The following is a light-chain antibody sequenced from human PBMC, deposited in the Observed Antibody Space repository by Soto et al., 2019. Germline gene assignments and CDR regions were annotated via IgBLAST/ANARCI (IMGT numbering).Light chain of an antibody. J-gene: IGKJ4*01. CDR1: QSVSSW. CDR3: QQADSFPLT. Sequence: DIQMTQSPSTLSASVGDRVTITCRASQSVSSWLAWYQQKPGKAPNLLIYDASSLESGVPSRFSGSGSGTDFTLTISSLQPEDSATYYCQQADSFPLTFGGGTKVDIK. V-gene: IGKV1-5*01. CDR2: DAS.